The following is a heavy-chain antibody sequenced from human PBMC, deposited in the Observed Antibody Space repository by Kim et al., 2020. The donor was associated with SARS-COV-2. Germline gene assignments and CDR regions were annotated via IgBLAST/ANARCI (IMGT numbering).Heavy chain of an antibody. CDR2: ISSTSSYI. J-gene: IGHJ3*01. V-gene: IGHV3-21*01. CDR1: QFSFNTYG. CDR3: ARDRRIRKAFDL. Sequence: GGSLRLSCAASQFSFNTYGMNWVRQAPGKGPEWVSSISSTSSYILYADSLKGRFTISRDNAKNSLYLQMNSLRAEDMAVYYCARDRRIRKAFDLWGPGTVVIVSS.